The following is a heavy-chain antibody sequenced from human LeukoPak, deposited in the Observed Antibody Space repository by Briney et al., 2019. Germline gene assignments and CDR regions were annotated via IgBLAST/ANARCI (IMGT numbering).Heavy chain of an antibody. CDR2: ISGSGGST. J-gene: IGHJ4*02. CDR3: AGIWSGYYGHFDY. CDR1: GFTVSTNY. D-gene: IGHD3-3*01. Sequence: GGSLRLSCAASGFTVSTNYMSWVRQAPGKGLEWVSAISGSGGSTYYADSVKGRFTISRDNSKNTLYLQMNSLRAEDTAVYYCAGIWSGYYGHFDYWGQGTLVTVSS. V-gene: IGHV3-23*01.